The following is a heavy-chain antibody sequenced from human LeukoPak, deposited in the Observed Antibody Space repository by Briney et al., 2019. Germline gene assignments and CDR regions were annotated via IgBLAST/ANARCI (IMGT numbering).Heavy chain of an antibody. V-gene: IGHV3-30-3*01. D-gene: IGHD6-19*01. CDR3: ARDSSGWYSINDC. Sequence: GGSLRLSCAASGFTFSSYAMHWVRQAPGKGLEWVAVISYDGSNKYYADSVKGRFTISRDNSKNTLYLQMNSLRAEDTAVYYCARDSSGWYSINDCWGQGTLVTVSS. CDR2: ISYDGSNK. J-gene: IGHJ4*02. CDR1: GFTFSSYA.